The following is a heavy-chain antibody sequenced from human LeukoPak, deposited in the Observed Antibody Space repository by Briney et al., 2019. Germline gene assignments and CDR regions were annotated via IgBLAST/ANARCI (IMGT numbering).Heavy chain of an antibody. CDR1: GYTFTSYD. CDR2: MNPNSGNT. V-gene: IGHV1-8*01. Sequence: ASVKVSCKASGYTFTSYDINWVRQATGQGLEWMGWMNPNSGNTGYAQKFQGRVTMTRNTSISTAYMELSSLRSGDTAVYYCARGTTGYSIPNWFDPWGQGTLVTVSS. D-gene: IGHD6-13*01. J-gene: IGHJ5*02. CDR3: ARGTTGYSIPNWFDP.